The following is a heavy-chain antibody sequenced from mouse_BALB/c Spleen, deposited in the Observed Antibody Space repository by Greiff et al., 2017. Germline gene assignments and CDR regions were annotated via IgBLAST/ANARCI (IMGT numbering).Heavy chain of an antibody. J-gene: IGHJ4*01. D-gene: IGHD2-4*01. CDR3: ARRGSTMITTPYAMDY. V-gene: IGHV1-7*01. CDR2: INPSTGYT. CDR1: GYTFTSYW. Sequence: QVQLQQSGAELAKPGASVKMSCKASGYTFTSYWMHWVKQRPGQGLEWIGYINPSTGYTEYNQKFKDKATLTADKSSSTAYMQLSSLTSEDSAVYYCARRGSTMITTPYAMDYWGQGTSVTVSS.